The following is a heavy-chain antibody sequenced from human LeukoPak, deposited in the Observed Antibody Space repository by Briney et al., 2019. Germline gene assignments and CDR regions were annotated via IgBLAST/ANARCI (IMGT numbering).Heavy chain of an antibody. J-gene: IGHJ4*02. Sequence: SETLSLTCAVYGGSFSGYYWSWIRQPPGKGLEWIGEINHSGSTNYNPSLKSRVTISVDTSKNQFSLKLSSVTAADTAVYYCARRSVWGSYRRGDYWGQGTLVTVSS. CDR1: GGSFSGYY. CDR2: INHSGST. CDR3: ARRSVWGSYRRGDY. D-gene: IGHD3-16*02. V-gene: IGHV4-34*01.